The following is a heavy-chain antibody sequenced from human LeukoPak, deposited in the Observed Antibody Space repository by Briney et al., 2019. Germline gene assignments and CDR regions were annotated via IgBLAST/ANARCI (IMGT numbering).Heavy chain of an antibody. J-gene: IGHJ4*02. D-gene: IGHD3-10*01. CDR1: GLTLSSYA. CDR2: ISGSGGGT. Sequence: GGSVSLFCAACGLTLSSYAMSWVRQAPGKGLEGVSGISGSGGGTYYADSVKGRLTISRDNSKDPLYLQMTSLRAEDTAVYYCAKFWFGESLPRDYWGQGTLVTVSS. CDR3: AKFWFGESLPRDY. V-gene: IGHV3-23*01.